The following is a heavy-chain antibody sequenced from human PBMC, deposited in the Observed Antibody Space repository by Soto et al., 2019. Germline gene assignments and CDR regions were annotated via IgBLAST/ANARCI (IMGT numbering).Heavy chain of an antibody. CDR3: ARDIYEQWLVPYYYYYGMDV. J-gene: IGHJ6*02. D-gene: IGHD6-19*01. CDR2: ISSSSGTI. Sequence: PGGSLRLSCAASGFTFSSYSMNWVRQAPGKGLEWVSYISSSSGTIYYADSVKGRFTISRDNAKNSLYLQMNSLRDEDTAVYYCARDIYEQWLVPYYYYYGMDVWGQGTTVTVSS. CDR1: GFTFSSYS. V-gene: IGHV3-48*02.